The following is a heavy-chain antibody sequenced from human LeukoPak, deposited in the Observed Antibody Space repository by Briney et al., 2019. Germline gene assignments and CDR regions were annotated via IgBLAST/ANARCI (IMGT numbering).Heavy chain of an antibody. J-gene: IGHJ4*02. CDR1: GGSISSYY. Sequence: SETLSLTCTGSGGSISSYYWSWIRQPPGKGLEWIGYIYYSGSTNYNPSLKSRVTISVDTSKNQFSLKLSSVTAADTAVYYCARVPTVTFFDYWGQGTLVTVSS. CDR2: IYYSGST. D-gene: IGHD4-17*01. V-gene: IGHV4-59*08. CDR3: ARVPTVTFFDY.